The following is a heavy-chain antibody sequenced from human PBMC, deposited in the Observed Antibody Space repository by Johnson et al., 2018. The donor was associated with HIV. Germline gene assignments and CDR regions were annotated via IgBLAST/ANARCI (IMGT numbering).Heavy chain of an antibody. V-gene: IGHV3-64*01. CDR3: ARRVQYYPYGDAFDI. CDR1: GFTFRSYA. Sequence: VQLVESGGGLVQPGGSLRLSCATSGFTFRSYAMHWVRQAPGRGLEHVSGINTNGNSTHYANSVKGRFTISRDNSKNTLYLQMGSLRAEDMAVYYCARRVQYYPYGDAFDIWGQGTIVTVAS. CDR2: INTNGNST. J-gene: IGHJ3*02. D-gene: IGHD3-10*01.